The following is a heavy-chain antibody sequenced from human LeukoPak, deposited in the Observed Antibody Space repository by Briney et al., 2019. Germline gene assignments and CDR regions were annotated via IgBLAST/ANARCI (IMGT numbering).Heavy chain of an antibody. CDR2: IYYSGST. CDR1: GGSISSSSYY. V-gene: IGHV4-39*07. Sequence: PSETLSLTCTVSGGSISSSSYYWGWIRQPPGKGLEWIGSIYYSGSTYYNPSLKSRLTISVDTSKNQFSLKLSSVTAADTAVYYCARDGYRWRPVWFGELFQGEPFDYWGQGTLVTVSS. CDR3: ARDGYRWRPVWFGELFQGEPFDY. J-gene: IGHJ4*02. D-gene: IGHD3-10*01.